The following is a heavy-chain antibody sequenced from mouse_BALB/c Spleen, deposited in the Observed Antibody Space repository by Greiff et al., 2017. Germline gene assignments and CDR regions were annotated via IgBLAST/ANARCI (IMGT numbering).Heavy chain of an antibody. D-gene: IGHD2-2*01. Sequence: QVQLQQSGAELVRPGASVTLSCKASGYTFTDYEMHWVKQTPVHGLEWIGAIDPETGGTAYNQKFKGKATLTADKSSSTAYMELRSLTSEDSAVYYCTRGYLAYWGQGTLVTVSA. CDR1: GYTFTDYE. CDR3: TRGYLAY. CDR2: IDPETGGT. J-gene: IGHJ3*01. V-gene: IGHV1-15*01.